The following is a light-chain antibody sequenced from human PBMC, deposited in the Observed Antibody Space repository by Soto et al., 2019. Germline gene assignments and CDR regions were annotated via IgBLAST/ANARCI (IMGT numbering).Light chain of an antibody. J-gene: IGKJ1*01. Sequence: DIQLTQSPSFLSASVGDRVTITCRASHNINSYLAWYQQQPGKAPRLLIYAASTLQSAGPSRFSGGGSGTDFTLTISSLQPEDFETYYCQQLHIYPRTFGQGTKVEF. CDR2: AAS. CDR3: QQLHIYPRT. CDR1: HNINSY. V-gene: IGKV1-9*01.